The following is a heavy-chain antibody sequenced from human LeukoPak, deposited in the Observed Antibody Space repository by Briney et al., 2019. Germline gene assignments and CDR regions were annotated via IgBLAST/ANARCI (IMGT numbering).Heavy chain of an antibody. V-gene: IGHV1-24*01. J-gene: IGHJ6*03. D-gene: IGHD2-15*01. Sequence: ASVKVSCKVSGYTLTELSMHWVRQAPGKGLEWMGGFDPEDGETIYAQKFQGRVTITADKSTSTAYMELSSLRSEDTAVYYCARGVLDPGYCSGGSCYSISTRYYYYYMDVWGKGTTVTVSS. CDR2: FDPEDGET. CDR3: ARGVLDPGYCSGGSCYSISTRYYYYYMDV. CDR1: GYTLTELS.